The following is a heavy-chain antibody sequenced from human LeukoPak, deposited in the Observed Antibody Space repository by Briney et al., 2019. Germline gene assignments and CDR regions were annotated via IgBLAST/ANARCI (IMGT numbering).Heavy chain of an antibody. CDR2: IKQDGSQT. CDR1: GFTFSEYW. J-gene: IGHJ3*02. V-gene: IGHV3-7*01. CDR3: ARSQDAFDI. Sequence: GGSLRLSCVASGFTFSEYWMSWVRQAPGKGLEWVANIKQDGSQTQYVDSVKGRFTISRDNAKNSLYLQMNSLRAEDTAVYYCARSQDAFDIWGQGTMVTVSS.